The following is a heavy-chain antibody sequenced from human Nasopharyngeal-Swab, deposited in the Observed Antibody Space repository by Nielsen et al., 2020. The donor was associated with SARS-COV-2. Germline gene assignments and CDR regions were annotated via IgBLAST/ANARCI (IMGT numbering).Heavy chain of an antibody. CDR2: ISTGPTVI. Sequence: VRQAPGKGLEWLSYISTGPTVIYYADSVKGRFTISRGNAKNSLYLQMNSLRVEDTAVYYCASGTYYGSYGSWGQGTLVTVSS. D-gene: IGHD3-16*01. J-gene: IGHJ5*02. V-gene: IGHV3-48*01. CDR3: ASGTYYGSYGS.